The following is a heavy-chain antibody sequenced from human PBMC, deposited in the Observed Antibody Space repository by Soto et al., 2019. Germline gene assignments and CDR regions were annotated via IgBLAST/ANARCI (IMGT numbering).Heavy chain of an antibody. J-gene: IGHJ3*02. CDR3: ATWHLREHAYDI. Sequence: DVQLVESGGGLIQPGGSLRLSCVASGLTVSGKKYMAWVRQAPWKGPEFVSGVYDLDGTYYADSVRGRFTTSIDISRTTVYLQMRDLRPEDTALYFCATWHLREHAYDIWGQGTMVTVSS. D-gene: IGHD5-12*01. CDR2: VYDLDGT. CDR1: GLTVSGKKY. V-gene: IGHV3-53*01.